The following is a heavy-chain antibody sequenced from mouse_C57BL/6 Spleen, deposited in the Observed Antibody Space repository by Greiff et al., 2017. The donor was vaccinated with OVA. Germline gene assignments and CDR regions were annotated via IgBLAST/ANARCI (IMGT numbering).Heavy chain of an antibody. CDR1: GYTFTSYW. D-gene: IGHD1-1*01. J-gene: IGHJ1*03. CDR3: ARGDYYGSSSWYFDV. V-gene: IGHV1-52*01. Sequence: QVQLQQPGAELVRPGSSVKLSCKASGYTFTSYWMHWVKQRPIQGLEWIGNIDPSDSDTHYNQKFKDKATLTVDKSSSTAYMQLSSLTSEDSAVYDCARGDYYGSSSWYFDVWGTGTTVTVSS. CDR2: IDPSDSDT.